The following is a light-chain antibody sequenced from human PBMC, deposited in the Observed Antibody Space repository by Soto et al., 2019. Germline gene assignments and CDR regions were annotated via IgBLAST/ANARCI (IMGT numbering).Light chain of an antibody. V-gene: IGKV1-12*01. J-gene: IGKJ1*01. Sequence: DIQMTQSPSSVSTSAGDRVTISCRASEDINSRVAWYQQKPGNAPKLLIYAAFILQSGVPSRFSGYGSGTDFTLSISSLQPEDFATYYCQQADSFPITFGQGTKVDIK. CDR3: QQADSFPIT. CDR1: EDINSR. CDR2: AAF.